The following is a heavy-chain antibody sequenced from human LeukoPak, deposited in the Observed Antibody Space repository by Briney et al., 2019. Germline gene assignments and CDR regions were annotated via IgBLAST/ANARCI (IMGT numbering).Heavy chain of an antibody. CDR1: GLTFSSYG. D-gene: IGHD3-9*01. CDR2: IWFDGSNK. CDR3: ASVILTGYTETDY. V-gene: IGHV3-33*01. Sequence: PGRSLRLSCAASGLTFSSYGMHWVRQAPGKGLEWVAVIWFDGSNKYYRDSVKGRFTISRDNSKNTLYLQMNSLRAEDTAVYYCASVILTGYTETDYWGQGTLVTVSS. J-gene: IGHJ4*02.